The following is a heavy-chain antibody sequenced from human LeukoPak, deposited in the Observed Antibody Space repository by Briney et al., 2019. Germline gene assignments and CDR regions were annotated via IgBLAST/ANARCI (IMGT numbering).Heavy chain of an antibody. CDR2: IYYSGNT. Sequence: SETQSLTCTVSGDSITGYYWSWIRQPPGKGLEWIGYIYYSGNTNYNPSLKSRVTISVDTSKNQFSLKLSFVTAADTAVYFCARAAATTRNGFGYWGQGTLVTVSS. J-gene: IGHJ4*02. D-gene: IGHD1-26*01. V-gene: IGHV4-59*08. CDR3: ARAAATTRNGFGY. CDR1: GDSITGYY.